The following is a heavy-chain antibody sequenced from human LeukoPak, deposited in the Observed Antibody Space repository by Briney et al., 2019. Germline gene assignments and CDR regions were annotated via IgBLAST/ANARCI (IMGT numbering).Heavy chain of an antibody. CDR2: ISSSSSYI. CDR3: ARDGQWLARGLHY. CDR1: GFTFSSYS. Sequence: GGSLRLSCAASGFTFSSYSMNWVRQAPGKGLEWVSSISSSSSYIYYADSVKGRFTISRDNAKNSLYLQMNSLRAEDTAVYYCARDGQWLARGLHYWGQGTLVTVSS. J-gene: IGHJ4*02. D-gene: IGHD6-19*01. V-gene: IGHV3-21*01.